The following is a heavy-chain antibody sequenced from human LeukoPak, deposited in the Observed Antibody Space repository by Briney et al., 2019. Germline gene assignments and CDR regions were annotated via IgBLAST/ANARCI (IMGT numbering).Heavy chain of an antibody. CDR2: ISDSGGST. V-gene: IGHV3-23*01. Sequence: PGGSLRLSCTASGFTFSHYWMDWVRQAPGKGLEWVSTISDSGGSTFYADSVKGRFTISRDNSKNTLYLQMNDLRAEDTAVYYCAKRVLVGSAKWFDPWGQGTLVTVSS. D-gene: IGHD1-26*01. CDR1: GFTFSHYW. CDR3: AKRVLVGSAKWFDP. J-gene: IGHJ5*02.